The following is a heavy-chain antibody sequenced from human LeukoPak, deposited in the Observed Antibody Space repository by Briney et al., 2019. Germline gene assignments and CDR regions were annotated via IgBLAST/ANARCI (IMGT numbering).Heavy chain of an antibody. Sequence: SETLSLTCAVYGGSFSGYYWSWIRQPPGKGLEWIGEINHSGSTNYNPSLKSRVTISVDTSKNQFSLKLSSVTAADTAVYYCARDGLLHYDILTGYYSDYWGQGTLVTVSS. D-gene: IGHD3-9*01. J-gene: IGHJ4*02. CDR3: ARDGLLHYDILTGYYSDY. V-gene: IGHV4-34*01. CDR2: INHSGST. CDR1: GGSFSGYY.